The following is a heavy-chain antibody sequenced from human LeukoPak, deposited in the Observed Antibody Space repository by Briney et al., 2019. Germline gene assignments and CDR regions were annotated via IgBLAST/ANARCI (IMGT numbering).Heavy chain of an antibody. Sequence: ASVKVSCKASGYTFTSYGISWVRQAPGQGLEWMGWISAYNGNTNYARKLQGRVTMTTDTSTSTAYMELRSLRSDDTAVYYCARGRLPCSSTSCHARGPGLADYWGQGTLVTVSS. CDR1: GYTFTSYG. D-gene: IGHD2-2*01. CDR3: ARGRLPCSSTSCHARGPGLADY. CDR2: ISAYNGNT. V-gene: IGHV1-18*01. J-gene: IGHJ4*02.